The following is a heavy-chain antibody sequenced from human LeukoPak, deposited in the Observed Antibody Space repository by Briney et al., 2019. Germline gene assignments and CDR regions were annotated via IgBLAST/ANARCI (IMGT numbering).Heavy chain of an antibody. D-gene: IGHD6-19*01. J-gene: IGHJ4*02. Sequence: GGSLRLSCAASGFTFSSCEMNWVRQPPGKGLEWVSYISSSGRTIYYADSVKGRFTISRDNAKNSLYLQMNSLRAEDTAVYYCAKDTDITVAGPYFDYWGQGTLVTVSS. CDR3: AKDTDITVAGPYFDY. V-gene: IGHV3-48*03. CDR2: ISSSGRTI. CDR1: GFTFSSCE.